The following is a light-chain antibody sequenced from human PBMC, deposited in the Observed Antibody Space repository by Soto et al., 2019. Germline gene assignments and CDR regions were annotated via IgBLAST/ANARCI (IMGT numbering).Light chain of an antibody. V-gene: IGLV1-44*01. CDR1: NSNIGRYS. J-gene: IGLJ3*02. CDR3: AAWDDNLNGPL. Sequence: QSVLTQPPSLSGTPGQRVTISCSGSNSNIGRYSVNWYQHFPGTAPKILIYSDDERPSGVRDRFSGSKSGTSASLAISRLQSEDEAEYYCAAWDDNLNGPLFGGGTKLTVL. CDR2: SDD.